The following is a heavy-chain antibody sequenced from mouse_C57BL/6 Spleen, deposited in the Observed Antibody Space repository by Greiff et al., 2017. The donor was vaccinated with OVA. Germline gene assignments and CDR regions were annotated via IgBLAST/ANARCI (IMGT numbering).Heavy chain of an antibody. D-gene: IGHD2-2*01. CDR2: INYDGSST. Sequence: EVKLVESEGGLVQPGSSMKLSCTASGFTFSDYYMAWVRQVPEKGLEWVAYINYDGSSTYYLDSLKSRFIISRDNAKNILYLQMSSLKSEDTATYYCARDRGGYYYAMDYWGQGTSVTVSS. V-gene: IGHV5-16*01. CDR3: ARDRGGYYYAMDY. CDR1: GFTFSDYY. J-gene: IGHJ4*01.